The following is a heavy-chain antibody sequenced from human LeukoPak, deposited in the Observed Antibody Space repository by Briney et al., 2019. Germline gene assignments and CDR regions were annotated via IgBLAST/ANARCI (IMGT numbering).Heavy chain of an antibody. CDR3: ARGGPLGTTMGNFDH. D-gene: IGHD7-27*01. V-gene: IGHV3-53*01. CDR1: GGSISSSNW. CDR2: IYSDGNT. Sequence: ETLSLTCAVSGGSISSSNWWSWVRQPPGKGLEWVSVIYSDGNTYYADSVKGRFTISRDNSKNTVYLQMNSLRAEDTAVYYCARGGPLGTTMGNFDHWGQGTQVTVSS. J-gene: IGHJ4*02.